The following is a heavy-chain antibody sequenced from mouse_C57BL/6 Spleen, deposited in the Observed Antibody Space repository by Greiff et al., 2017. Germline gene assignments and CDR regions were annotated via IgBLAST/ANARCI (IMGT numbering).Heavy chain of an antibody. D-gene: IGHD1-1*01. CDR3: ARSGSSYVGYFDV. CDR2: IDPSDSYT. V-gene: IGHV1-69*01. CDR1: GYTFTSYW. Sequence: QVQLQQPGAELVMPGASVKLSCKASGYTFTSYWMHWVKQRPGQGLEWIGEIDPSDSYTNYNQKFKGKSTLTVDTSSSTAYMQLSSLTSEDSAVYYCARSGSSYVGYFDVWGTGTTVTVSS. J-gene: IGHJ1*03.